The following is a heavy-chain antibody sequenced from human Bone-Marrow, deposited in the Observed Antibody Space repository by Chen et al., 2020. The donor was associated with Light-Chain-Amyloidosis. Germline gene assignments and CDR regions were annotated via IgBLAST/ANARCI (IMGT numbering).Heavy chain of an antibody. V-gene: IGHV3-7*03. D-gene: IGHD3-16*01. Sequence: EVQLVESGGGLVQPGGSLRLFCAASGFTFSDYWMSWVRQAPGKGLEWVANIKEDTSEKDYVDSVKGRLNIARDNAKDSLYLQKSSLRAEDTAMYYCAGHIVWGAPDYWGQGTLVTVSS. CDR3: AGHIVWGAPDY. CDR2: IKEDTSEK. CDR1: GFTFSDYW. J-gene: IGHJ4*02.